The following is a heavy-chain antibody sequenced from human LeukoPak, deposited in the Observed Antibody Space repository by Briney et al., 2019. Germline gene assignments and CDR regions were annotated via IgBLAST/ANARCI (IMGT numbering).Heavy chain of an antibody. D-gene: IGHD6-19*01. Sequence: PGGSLRLSCAASGFTFSSYGMHWVRQAPGKGLEWVAVISYDGSNKYYADSVKGRFTISRDNSKNTLYLQTNSLRAEDTAVYYCAKAVAPDLEGAFDIWGQGTMVTVSS. J-gene: IGHJ3*02. V-gene: IGHV3-30*18. CDR1: GFTFSSYG. CDR2: ISYDGSNK. CDR3: AKAVAPDLEGAFDI.